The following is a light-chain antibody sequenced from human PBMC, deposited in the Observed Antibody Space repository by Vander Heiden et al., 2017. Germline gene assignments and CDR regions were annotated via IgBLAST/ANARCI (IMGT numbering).Light chain of an antibody. J-gene: IGLJ3*02. CDR2: EVS. V-gene: IGLV2-23*02. CDR1: SSDVGSYNL. Sequence: SALTQPASVSGSPGQSITISCTGTSSDVGSYNLVSWYQQHPGKAPKLMIYEVSKRPSGVSNRFAGSKAGNTAFLTISGLQAEDDADYCCCSYAGSSTWVFGGGTKLTVL. CDR3: CSYAGSSTWV.